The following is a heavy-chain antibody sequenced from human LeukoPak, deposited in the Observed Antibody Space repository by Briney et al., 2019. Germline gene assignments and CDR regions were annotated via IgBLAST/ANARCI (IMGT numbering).Heavy chain of an antibody. D-gene: IGHD2-2*01. CDR3: AGPARDIVVVPAAGDAFDI. CDR1: GFTFSSYW. CDR2: INSDGSST. V-gene: IGHV3-74*01. J-gene: IGHJ3*02. Sequence: GGSLRLPCAASGFTFSSYWMHWVRQAPGKGLVWVSRINSDGSSTSYADSVKGRFTISRDNAKNTLYLQMNSLRAEDTAVYYCAGPARDIVVVPAAGDAFDIWGQGTMVTVSS.